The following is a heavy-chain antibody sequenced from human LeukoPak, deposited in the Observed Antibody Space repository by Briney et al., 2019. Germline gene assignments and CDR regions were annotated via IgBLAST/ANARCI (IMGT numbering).Heavy chain of an antibody. CDR2: ISWNSGSI. CDR1: GFTFDDYA. V-gene: IGHV3-9*01. D-gene: IGHD3-10*01. Sequence: GRSLRLSCAASGFTFDDYAMHWVRQAPGKGLEWVSGISWNSGSIGYADSVKGQFTISRVNAKNSLYLQMNSLRAEDTALYYCAKATMGSGSYLDGMDVWGQGTTVTVSS. J-gene: IGHJ6*02. CDR3: AKATMGSGSYLDGMDV.